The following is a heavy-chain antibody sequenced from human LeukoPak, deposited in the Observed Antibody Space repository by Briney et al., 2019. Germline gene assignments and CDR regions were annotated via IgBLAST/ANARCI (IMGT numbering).Heavy chain of an antibody. V-gene: IGHV3-48*03. J-gene: IGHJ4*02. CDR3: ARDPAGTTKGYFDY. CDR2: ISSSGSTI. Sequence: PGGSLRLCCAASGFTFSSYEMNWVRQAPGKGLEWVSYISSSGSTIYYADSVKGRFTISRDNAKNSLYLQMNSLRAEDTAVYYCARDPAGTTKGYFDYWGQGTLVTVSS. D-gene: IGHD6-13*01. CDR1: GFTFSSYE.